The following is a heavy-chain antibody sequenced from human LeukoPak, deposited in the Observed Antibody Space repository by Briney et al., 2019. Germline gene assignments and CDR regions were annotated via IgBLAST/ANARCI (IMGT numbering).Heavy chain of an antibody. D-gene: IGHD2-21*02. CDR2: ISGDGGST. CDR3: AALCGGDCYSNY. Sequence: GGSLRLSCAASGFTFDDYAMPWVRQAPGKGLEWVSLISGDGGSTYYADSVKGRFTISRDNSKNSLYLQMNSLRTEDTALYYCAALCGGDCYSNYWGQGTLVTVSS. J-gene: IGHJ4*02. V-gene: IGHV3-43*02. CDR1: GFTFDDYA.